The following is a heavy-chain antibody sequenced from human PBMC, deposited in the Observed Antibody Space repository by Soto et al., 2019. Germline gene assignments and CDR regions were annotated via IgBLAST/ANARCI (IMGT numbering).Heavy chain of an antibody. CDR1: GFTFSSYS. CDR3: ARAAHYCSGGSCYSYYYYYGMDV. V-gene: IGHV3-48*02. J-gene: IGHJ6*02. D-gene: IGHD2-15*01. CDR2: ISSSSSTI. Sequence: EVQLVESGGGLVQPGGSLRLSCAASGFTFSSYSMNWVRQAPGKGLEWVSYISSSSSTIYYADSVKGRFTISRDNAKNSLYLQMNSLRDEDTAVYYCARAAHYCSGGSCYSYYYYYGMDVWGQGTTVTVSS.